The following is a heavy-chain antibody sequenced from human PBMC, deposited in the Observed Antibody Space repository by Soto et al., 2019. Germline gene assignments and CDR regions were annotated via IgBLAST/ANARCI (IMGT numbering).Heavy chain of an antibody. CDR2: ISYDGRVI. D-gene: IGHD4-4*01. J-gene: IGHJ4*02. CDR3: AKDRATNYALDY. Sequence: QVQLVESGGGVVQPGRSLRLSCGGYGFTFSNNAMHWVRQAPGKGLEWVAFISYDGRVIYYADSVKGRFTISRDNSKNTLYLQMHSLRAEDTAVYYCAKDRATNYALDYWGQGTLVTVSS. V-gene: IGHV3-30*18. CDR1: GFTFSNNA.